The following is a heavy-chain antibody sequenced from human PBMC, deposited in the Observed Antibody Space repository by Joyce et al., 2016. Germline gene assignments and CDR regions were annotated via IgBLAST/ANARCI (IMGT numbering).Heavy chain of an antibody. J-gene: IGHJ4*02. D-gene: IGHD4-17*01. V-gene: IGHV1-24*01. CDR1: GFTLSELS. CDR2: HDPEEDET. CDR3: ASPTSVTEGALDY. Sequence: QVQLVQSGAEVKNPGASVKVSCKVSGFTLSELSIYWVRQAPGKGLEWMGSHDPEEDETLYAQKFQGRFTMSEGTSPDTSYMELTGLKSEDTAVYFCASPTSVTEGALDYWGQGTLVTVSS.